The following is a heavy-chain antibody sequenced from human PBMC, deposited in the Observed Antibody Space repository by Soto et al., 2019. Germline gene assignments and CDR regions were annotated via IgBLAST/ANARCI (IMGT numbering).Heavy chain of an antibody. J-gene: IGHJ5*02. CDR3: ARPAPYDILTGYSFDP. D-gene: IGHD3-9*01. CDR2: IYYSGST. Sequence: PPETLSLTCTVSGGSISSSSYYWGWIRQPPGKGLEWIGSIYYSGSTYYNPSLKSRVTISVDTSKNQFSLKLSSVTAADTAVYYCARPAPYDILTGYSFDPWGQGTLVTVSS. V-gene: IGHV4-39*01. CDR1: GGSISSSSYY.